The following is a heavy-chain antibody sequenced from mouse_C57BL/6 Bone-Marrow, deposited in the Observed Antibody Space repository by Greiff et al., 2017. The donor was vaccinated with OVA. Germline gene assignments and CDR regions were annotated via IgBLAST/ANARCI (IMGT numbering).Heavy chain of an antibody. Sequence: VQLQQSGAELVRPGTSVKVSCKASGYAFTNYLIEWVKQRPGQGLEWIGVINPGSGGTNYNEKFKGKATLTADKSSSTAYVQLSSLTSEDSAVYFCARRYYGNSYWYFDVWGTGTTVTVSS. CDR1: GYAFTNYL. D-gene: IGHD2-1*01. CDR2: INPGSGGT. V-gene: IGHV1-54*01. J-gene: IGHJ1*03. CDR3: ARRYYGNSYWYFDV.